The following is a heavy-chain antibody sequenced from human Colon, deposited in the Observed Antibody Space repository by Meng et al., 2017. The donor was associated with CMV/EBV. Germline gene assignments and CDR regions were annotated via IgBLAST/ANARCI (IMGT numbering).Heavy chain of an antibody. D-gene: IGHD2-2*02. CDR3: ARGALGYCSSTSCYSYYYYGMDV. V-gene: IGHV4-61*01. CDR1: GGSVSSGSYY. Sequence: GSLRLSCTVSGGSVSSGSYYWSWIRQPPGKGLEWIGYIYYSGSTNYNPSLKSRVTISVDTSKNQFSLKLSSVTAADTAVYYCARGALGYCSSTSCYSYYYYGMDVWGQGTTVTVS. J-gene: IGHJ6*02. CDR2: IYYSGST.